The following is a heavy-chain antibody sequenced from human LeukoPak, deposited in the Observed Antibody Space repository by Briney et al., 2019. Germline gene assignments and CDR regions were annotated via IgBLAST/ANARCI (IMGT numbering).Heavy chain of an antibody. Sequence: PGGSLRLSCAASGFIFRNYAMSWVRQAPGKGLEWVAVIANDGRFTHYADSVKGRFTISRDNSKSTLEMQMNSLRAEDTALYYCVKEANGFDMWGLGTMVTVSS. CDR1: GFIFRNYA. V-gene: IGHV3-30*04. J-gene: IGHJ3*02. CDR2: IANDGRFT. D-gene: IGHD2-8*01. CDR3: VKEANGFDM.